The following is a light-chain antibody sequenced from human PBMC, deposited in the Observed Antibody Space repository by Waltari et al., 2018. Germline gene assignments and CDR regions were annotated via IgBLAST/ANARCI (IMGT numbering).Light chain of an antibody. Sequence: QFALTQPASVSGSPGQSITISCTATGSDVGDYNYVSWYQQHTGAAPKLIIYDVSNRPSGVPHRFSGSKSGNTASLTISGLQTEDEADYYCCSYSISNIVFGSGTKVTVL. CDR2: DVS. J-gene: IGLJ1*01. V-gene: IGLV2-14*03. CDR1: GSDVGDYNY. CDR3: CSYSISNIV.